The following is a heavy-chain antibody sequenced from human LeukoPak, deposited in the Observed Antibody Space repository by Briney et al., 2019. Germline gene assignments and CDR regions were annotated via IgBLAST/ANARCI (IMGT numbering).Heavy chain of an antibody. Sequence: GGSLRLSCAASGFTFSSYWMNWARQAPGKGLEWVASINHNGNVNYYVDSVKGRFTISRDNAKNSLYLQMSNLRAEDTAVYYWAKGISGYDLALSPPFRYWGQGTLVTVSS. CDR3: AKGISGYDLALSPPFRY. J-gene: IGHJ4*02. CDR1: GFTFSSYW. V-gene: IGHV3-7*03. D-gene: IGHD5-12*01. CDR2: INHNGNVN.